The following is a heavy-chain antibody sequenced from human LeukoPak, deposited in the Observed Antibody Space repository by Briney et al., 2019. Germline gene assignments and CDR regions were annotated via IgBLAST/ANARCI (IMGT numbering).Heavy chain of an antibody. CDR3: ARQGPPHNMILAP. CDR2: IYYSGST. V-gene: IGHV4-39*01. D-gene: IGHD2-15*01. J-gene: IGHJ5*02. Sequence: PSETLSLTCTVSGGSISSSSYYWGWIRQPPGKGLEWIGSIYYSGSTYYNPSLKSRVTISVDTSKNQFSLKLSSVTAADTAVYYCARQGPPHNMILAPWGQGTLVTVSS. CDR1: GGSISSSSYY.